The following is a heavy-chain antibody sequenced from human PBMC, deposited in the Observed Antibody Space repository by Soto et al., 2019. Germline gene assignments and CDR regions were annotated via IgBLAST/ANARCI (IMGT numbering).Heavy chain of an antibody. V-gene: IGHV3-23*01. D-gene: IGHD3-3*01. CDR3: AKLFGVVTRARYYYYYGMDV. CDR1: GFTFSSYA. Sequence: GGSLRLSCAASGFTFSSYAMSWVRQAPGKGLEWVSAISGSGGSTYYADSVKGRFTISRDNSKNTLYLQMNSLRAEDTAVYYCAKLFGVVTRARYYYYYGMDVWGQGTTVTVSS. CDR2: ISGSGGST. J-gene: IGHJ6*02.